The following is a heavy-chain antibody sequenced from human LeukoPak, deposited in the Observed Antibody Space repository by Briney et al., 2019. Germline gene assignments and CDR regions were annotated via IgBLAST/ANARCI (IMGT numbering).Heavy chain of an antibody. CDR1: GYTLTELS. Sequence: ASVKVSCKVSGYTLTELSMHWVRQAPGKGLEWMGGFDPEDGETIYAQKFQGRVTMTEDTSTDTAYMELSSLRSEDTAVYYCATDGAKYYGSSYYFVYWGQGTLVNVSS. CDR2: FDPEDGET. CDR3: ATDGAKYYGSSYYFVY. V-gene: IGHV1-24*01. J-gene: IGHJ4*02. D-gene: IGHD3-10*01.